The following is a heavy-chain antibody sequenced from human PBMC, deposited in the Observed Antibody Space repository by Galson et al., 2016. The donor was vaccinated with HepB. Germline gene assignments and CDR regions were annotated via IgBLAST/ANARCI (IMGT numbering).Heavy chain of an antibody. Sequence: SLRLSCADSGFTFSIYSMNWVRQAPGKGLEWISHITSSSSVTYYADSVKGRFTISRDNAKKSLYLQMNSLRAEDTAVYYCANDWYGYMAYWGQGTLVTVSS. J-gene: IGHJ4*02. V-gene: IGHV3-48*01. D-gene: IGHD3-9*01. CDR1: GFTFSIYS. CDR3: ANDWYGYMAY. CDR2: ITSSSSVT.